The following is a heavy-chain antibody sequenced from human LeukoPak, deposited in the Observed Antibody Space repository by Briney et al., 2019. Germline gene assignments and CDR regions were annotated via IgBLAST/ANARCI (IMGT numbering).Heavy chain of an antibody. CDR2: VYYSGST. Sequence: SETLSLTCTVSGGXISSYYCSWIRQPPGKGLEWIGCVYYSGSTNYSPSLKSRVTISVDTSKNQFSLRLSSVTAADTAVYYCARQYDFWSGLFDYWGQGTLVTVSS. CDR3: ARQYDFWSGLFDY. J-gene: IGHJ4*02. D-gene: IGHD3-3*01. V-gene: IGHV4-59*01. CDR1: GGXISSYY.